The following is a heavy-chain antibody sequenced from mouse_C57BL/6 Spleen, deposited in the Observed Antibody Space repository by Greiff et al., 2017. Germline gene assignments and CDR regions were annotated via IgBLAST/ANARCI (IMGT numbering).Heavy chain of an antibody. V-gene: IGHV6-3*01. Sequence: EVMLVESGGGLVQPGGSMKLSCVASGFTFSNYWMNWVRQSPEKGLEWVAQIRLKSDNYATHYAESVKGRFTISRDDSKSSVYLQMNNLRAEDTGIYYCTGANWDVWFAYWGQGTLVTVSA. CDR1: GFTFSNYW. D-gene: IGHD4-1*01. CDR3: TGANWDVWFAY. CDR2: IRLKSDNYAT. J-gene: IGHJ3*01.